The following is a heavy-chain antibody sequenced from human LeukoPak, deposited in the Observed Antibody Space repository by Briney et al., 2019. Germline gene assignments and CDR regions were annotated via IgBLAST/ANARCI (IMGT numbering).Heavy chain of an antibody. D-gene: IGHD1-26*01. Sequence: GGSLRLSCAASGFTLSDYYMSWIRQAPGRGLEWVSYIDSSGSTIYYADSVKGRFTISRDNAKNSLYLQMNSLRAEDTAVYYCARGPQVTSGAKEYAFDIWGQGTMVTVSS. CDR3: ARGPQVTSGAKEYAFDI. V-gene: IGHV3-11*04. CDR2: IDSSGSTI. CDR1: GFTLSDYY. J-gene: IGHJ3*02.